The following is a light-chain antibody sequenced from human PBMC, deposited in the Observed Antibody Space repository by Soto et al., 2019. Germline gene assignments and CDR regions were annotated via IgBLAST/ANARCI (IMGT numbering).Light chain of an antibody. CDR2: EVS. V-gene: IGLV2-14*01. CDR3: SSYTSSSTRV. Sequence: QSALTQPASVSGSPGQSITISCTGTSSDVGGYNYVSWYQQHPGKAPKVMIYEVSKRPSGVSNRFSGSKSGNTASLTISGLQAEDDAYYYCSSYTSSSTRVFGTGTKVTVL. CDR1: SSDVGGYNY. J-gene: IGLJ1*01.